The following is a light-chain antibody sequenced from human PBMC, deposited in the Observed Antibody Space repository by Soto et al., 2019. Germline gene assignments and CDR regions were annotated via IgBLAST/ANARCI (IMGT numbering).Light chain of an antibody. V-gene: IGLV1-47*02. J-gene: IGLJ3*02. CDR2: SFS. Sequence: QSVLTQPPSASGTAGEGVTISCSGSTSNVGNSYVYWYQQVPGTAPKLLVNSFSERPSGVPDRFFSSKAGTTASLAVSGLRSEDEGDYYCAAWDDNLSGIVFGGGTKLTVL. CDR3: AAWDDNLSGIV. CDR1: TSNVGNSY.